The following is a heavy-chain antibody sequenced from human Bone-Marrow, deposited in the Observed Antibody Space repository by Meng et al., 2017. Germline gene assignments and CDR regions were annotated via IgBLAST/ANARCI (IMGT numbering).Heavy chain of an antibody. V-gene: IGHV3-30*01. Sequence: VQLVESGCGAVQPGRSLRLSCAASGFTFSSYAMHWVRQAPGKGLEWVAVISYDGSNKYYADSVKGRFTISRDNSKNTLYLQMNSLRAEDTAVYYCARDRAAAGIYDYWGQGTLVTVSS. CDR3: ARDRAAAGIYDY. CDR2: ISYDGSNK. J-gene: IGHJ4*02. D-gene: IGHD6-13*01. CDR1: GFTFSSYA.